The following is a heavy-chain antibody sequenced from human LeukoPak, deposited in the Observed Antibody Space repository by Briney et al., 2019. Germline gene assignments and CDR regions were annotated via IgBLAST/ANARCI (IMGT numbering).Heavy chain of an antibody. CDR1: GYIFTYYY. V-gene: IGHV1-46*01. J-gene: IGHJ4*02. D-gene: IGHD1-26*01. Sequence: GASVKVSCKTSGYIFTYYYIHWVRQAPGQGLEWMGILNSSGGSTTYAQKFQGRITMTRDASTSTVYMELRSLRSEDTAVYYCARDRWELPYYFDYWGQGTLVTVSS. CDR3: ARDRWELPYYFDY. CDR2: LNSSGGST.